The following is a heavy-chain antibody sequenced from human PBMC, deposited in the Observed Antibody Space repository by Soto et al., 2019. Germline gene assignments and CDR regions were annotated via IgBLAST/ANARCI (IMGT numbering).Heavy chain of an antibody. Sequence: LKISCQVSGYTFTIYWIGWVRQMPGKGLEWMGIIYPSDSDTRYSPSFQGQVTISADQSINTAYLQWDSLKASDTAIYYCARPANTVADHFDLWGQGTPVTVSS. J-gene: IGHJ4*02. CDR2: IYPSDSDT. CDR3: ARPANTVADHFDL. V-gene: IGHV5-51*01. D-gene: IGHD4-17*01. CDR1: GYTFTIYW.